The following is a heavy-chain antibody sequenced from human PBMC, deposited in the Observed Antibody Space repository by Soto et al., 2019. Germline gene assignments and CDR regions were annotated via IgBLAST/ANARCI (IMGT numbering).Heavy chain of an antibody. CDR2: IYYSGST. CDR1: GGSISVYY. Sequence: SETLSLTCTISGGSISVYYWGWIRQPPGKGLEWIGSIYYSGSTYYNPSLKSRVTISVDTSKNQFSLKLSSVTAADTAVYYCARRRVQYGLWFVQDYWGQGTLVTVSS. V-gene: IGHV4-39*01. D-gene: IGHD3-10*01. J-gene: IGHJ4*02. CDR3: ARRRVQYGLWFVQDY.